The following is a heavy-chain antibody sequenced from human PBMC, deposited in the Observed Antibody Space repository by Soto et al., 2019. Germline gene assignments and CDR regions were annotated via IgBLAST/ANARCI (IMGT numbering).Heavy chain of an antibody. V-gene: IGHV4-34*01. Sequence: QVQLQQWGAGLLKPSETLSLTCAVYGGSFSGYYWSWIRQPPGKGLEWIGEINHSGSTNYNPSLKSRVTISVDTSKNQFSLKLSSVTAADTAVYYCARGRSKSIAAAAPHDYWGQGTLVTVSS. CDR2: INHSGST. CDR3: ARGRSKSIAAAAPHDY. J-gene: IGHJ4*02. D-gene: IGHD6-13*01. CDR1: GGSFSGYY.